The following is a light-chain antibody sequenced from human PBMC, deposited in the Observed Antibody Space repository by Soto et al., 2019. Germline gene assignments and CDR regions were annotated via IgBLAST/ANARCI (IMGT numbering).Light chain of an antibody. CDR1: QSVNSNY. CDR3: QPYSSPLPP. Sequence: EIVLTQSPGTLSLSPGDRATLSCRASQSVNSNYLAWYQRKPGQAPRLLIYGASNRATDIPYRFSASGSGTDFTLTSTKLEAEDFAVYYCQPYSSPLPPCAQGTKVEV. J-gene: IGKJ1*01. CDR2: GAS. V-gene: IGKV3-20*01.